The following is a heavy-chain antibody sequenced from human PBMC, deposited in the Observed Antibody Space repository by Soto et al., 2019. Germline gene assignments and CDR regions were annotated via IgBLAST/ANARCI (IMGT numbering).Heavy chain of an antibody. Sequence: GGSLRLSCAASGFTVSSNYMSWVRQAPGKGLEWVSVIYSGGSTYYADFVKGRFTISRDNSKNTLYLQMNSLRAEDTAVYYCARDADYGDYIQWGQGTLVTVSS. CDR2: IYSGGST. CDR3: ARDADYGDYIQ. V-gene: IGHV3-66*01. CDR1: GFTVSSNY. D-gene: IGHD4-17*01. J-gene: IGHJ4*02.